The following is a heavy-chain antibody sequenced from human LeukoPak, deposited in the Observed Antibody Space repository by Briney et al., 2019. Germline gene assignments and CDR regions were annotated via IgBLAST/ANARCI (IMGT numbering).Heavy chain of an antibody. V-gene: IGHV3-7*01. CDR1: GFTFSSYW. CDR3: GRAYCGGDCYWPTHSAFDI. D-gene: IGHD2-21*02. Sequence: GGSLRLSCAASGFTFSSYWMNWARQAPGKGLEWVASINHNGNVNYYVDSVKGRFTISRDNAKNSLYLQMNSLGAEDTAVYYCGRAYCGGDCYWPTHSAFDIWGQGTMVTVSS. CDR2: INHNGNVN. J-gene: IGHJ3*02.